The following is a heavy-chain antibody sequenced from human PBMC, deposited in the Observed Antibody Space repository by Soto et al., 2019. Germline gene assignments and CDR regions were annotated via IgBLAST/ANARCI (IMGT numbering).Heavy chain of an antibody. V-gene: IGHV3-33*01. D-gene: IGHD4-4*01. CDR2: IWNDGSTT. Sequence: LVESGGGVAQPGRSLRLSCATSGFIFSPSGMHWVRQAPGKGLEWVAIIWNDGSTTYYADSVKGRFTISRDNSKNTLYLQMNYLRDEDTAVYYCARDGSHYDVDYWGQGTLVTVSS. CDR1: GFIFSPSG. CDR3: ARDGSHYDVDY. J-gene: IGHJ4*02.